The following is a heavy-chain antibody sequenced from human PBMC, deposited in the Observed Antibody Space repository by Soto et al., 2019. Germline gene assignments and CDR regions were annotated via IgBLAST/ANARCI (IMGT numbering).Heavy chain of an antibody. D-gene: IGHD6-19*01. Sequence: VESGGVLVQPGGSLRLSCVASGFTFESHWMHWVRQAPGEGLVWVSRIKTDGYAAAYADSVKGRFTISRDNTKNTVYLQMNSLRAEDTAVYFCVRESGVAADCWGQGALVTVSS. J-gene: IGHJ4*02. CDR2: IKTDGYAA. V-gene: IGHV3-74*01. CDR1: GFTFESHW. CDR3: VRESGVAADC.